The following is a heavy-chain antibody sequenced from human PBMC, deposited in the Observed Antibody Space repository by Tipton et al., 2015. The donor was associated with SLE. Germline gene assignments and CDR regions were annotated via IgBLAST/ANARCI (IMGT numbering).Heavy chain of an antibody. D-gene: IGHD1-26*01. V-gene: IGHV4-39*07. CDR2: IYYSGST. CDR3: AGMSYPREGYFDY. Sequence: TLSLNCTVSGGSISSSSYYWGWIRQPPGKGLEWLGSIYYSGSTYYNPSLKSRVTISVDTSKNQFSLKLSSVTAADTAVYYCAGMSYPREGYFDYWGQGTLFTVSS. CDR1: GGSISSSSYY. J-gene: IGHJ4*02.